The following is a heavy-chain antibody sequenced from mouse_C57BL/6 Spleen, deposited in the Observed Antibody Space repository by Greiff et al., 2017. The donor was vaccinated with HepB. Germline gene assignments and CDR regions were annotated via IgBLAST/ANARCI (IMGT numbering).Heavy chain of an antibody. V-gene: IGHV1-22*01. CDR3: AREANWGLPYYFDY. Sequence: EVQLQQSGPELVKPGASVKMSCKASGYTFTDYNMHWVKQSHGKSLEWIGYINPNNGGTSYNQKFKGKATLTVNKSSSTAYMELRSLTSEDSAVYYCAREANWGLPYYFDYWGQGTTLTVYS. J-gene: IGHJ2*01. CDR1: GYTFTDYN. CDR2: INPNNGGT. D-gene: IGHD4-1*01.